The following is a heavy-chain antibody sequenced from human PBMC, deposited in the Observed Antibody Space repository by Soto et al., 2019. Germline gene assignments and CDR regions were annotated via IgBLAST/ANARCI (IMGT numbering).Heavy chain of an antibody. CDR1: GFTFSSCA. Sequence: EVQLLESGGGLVQPGGSLRVSCAASGFTFSSCAMSWVRQAPGKGLEWVSAISGSGGSTYYADSVKGRFTISRDNSKNTLYLQMNSLRAEDTAVYYCARDMYSSSWYFYYYSMDVWGQGTTVTVSS. J-gene: IGHJ6*02. CDR3: ARDMYSSSWYFYYYSMDV. V-gene: IGHV3-23*01. CDR2: ISGSGGST. D-gene: IGHD6-13*01.